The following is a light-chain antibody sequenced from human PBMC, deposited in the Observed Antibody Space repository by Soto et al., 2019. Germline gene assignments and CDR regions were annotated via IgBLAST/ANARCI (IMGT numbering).Light chain of an antibody. CDR2: EVT. CDR1: SSDVGGHNY. CDR3: SSYAGSNDWE. V-gene: IGLV2-8*01. Sequence: QSALTQPPSASGSPGQSVTISCTGTSSDVGGHNYVSWYQQHPGKAPKLMIYEVTKRPSGVPDRFSGSKSGNTASLTVSGLQAEDEADYYCSSYAGSNDWEFGGGTKVTVL. J-gene: IGLJ3*02.